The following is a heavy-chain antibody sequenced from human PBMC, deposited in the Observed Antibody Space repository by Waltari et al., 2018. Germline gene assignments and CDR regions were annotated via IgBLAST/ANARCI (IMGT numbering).Heavy chain of an antibody. Sequence: QVQLQQCGAGLLKPSETLSLTCAVYGGSFSGYYWSWIRQPPGKGLEWIGEINHSGSTNYNPSLKSRVTISVDTSKNQFSLKLSSVTAADTAVYYCASSGDYGDLRHDYWGQGTLVTVSS. D-gene: IGHD4-17*01. CDR1: GGSFSGYY. J-gene: IGHJ4*02. V-gene: IGHV4-34*01. CDR3: ASSGDYGDLRHDY. CDR2: INHSGST.